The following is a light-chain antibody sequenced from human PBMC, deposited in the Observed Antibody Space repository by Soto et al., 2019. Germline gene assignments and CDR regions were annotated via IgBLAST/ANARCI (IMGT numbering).Light chain of an antibody. CDR3: QSFDTRMNSVV. CDR1: SSNIGAGYD. V-gene: IGLV1-40*01. Sequence: QSVVTQPPSASGALGQRVTISCTGSSSNIGAGYDVHWYQQFPVRAPRLLIFSNNNRPSGVPDRFSGSKSGSSASLDISGLQADDEADYYCQSFDTRMNSVVFGGGTKLTVL. J-gene: IGLJ2*01. CDR2: SNN.